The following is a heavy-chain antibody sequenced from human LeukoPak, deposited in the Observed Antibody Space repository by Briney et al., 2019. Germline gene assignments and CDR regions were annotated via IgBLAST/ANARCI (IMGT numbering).Heavy chain of an antibody. CDR2: IYYSGST. V-gene: IGHV4-34*01. Sequence: SETLSLTCAVYGGSFSGYYWGWIRQPPGKGLERIGSIYYSGSTHYNPSLKSRVTMSIDTSKNQFSLKLSSVTAADTAVYYCARRPGEYGGNDFDYWGQGTLVTVSS. CDR1: GGSFSGYY. D-gene: IGHD4/OR15-4a*01. CDR3: ARRPGEYGGNDFDY. J-gene: IGHJ4*02.